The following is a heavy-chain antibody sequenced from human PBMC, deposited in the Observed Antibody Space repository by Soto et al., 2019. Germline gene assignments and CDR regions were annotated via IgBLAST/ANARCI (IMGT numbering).Heavy chain of an antibody. V-gene: IGHV3-23*01. D-gene: IGHD4-17*01. CDR2: ISGSGGST. J-gene: IGHJ4*02. CDR3: AKGLHGDYDY. CDR1: VFIFSAYA. Sequence: PGGSLRLSCAASVFIFSAYAMSWVRQAPGKGLEWVSAISGSGGSTYYADSVKGRFTMSRDNSKNTLYLQMNSLRAEDTAVYYCAKGLHGDYDYWGQGTLVTVSS.